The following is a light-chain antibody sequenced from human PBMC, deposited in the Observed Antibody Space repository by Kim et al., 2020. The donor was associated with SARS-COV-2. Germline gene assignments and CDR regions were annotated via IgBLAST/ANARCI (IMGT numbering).Light chain of an antibody. CDR2: RDT. CDR1: NIGSKN. CDR3: QAWDSSTVV. Sequence: SVALGQTARITCGGNNIGSKNVHWYQQKPGQAPVLVIYRDTNRPSGIPERFSGSNSGNTATLTISRAQAGDEADYYCQAWDSSTVVFGGGTQLTVL. V-gene: IGLV3-9*01. J-gene: IGLJ2*01.